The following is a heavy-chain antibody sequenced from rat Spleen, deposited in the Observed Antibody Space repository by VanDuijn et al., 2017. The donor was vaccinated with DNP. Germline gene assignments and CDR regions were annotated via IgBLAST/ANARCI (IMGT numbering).Heavy chain of an antibody. V-gene: IGHV5S13*01. J-gene: IGHJ2*01. Sequence: EVQLVESGGGLVQPGRSLKLSCAASGFTFSNYGMAWVRQAPTKGLEWVASISTGGSTSYRDSVKGRFTISRDNAQNTLYLQMNKLGSEDTAIYYCVREKFGVDYWGQGVMVTVSS. CDR1: GFTFSNYG. D-gene: IGHD4-3*01. CDR2: ISTGGST. CDR3: VREKFGVDY.